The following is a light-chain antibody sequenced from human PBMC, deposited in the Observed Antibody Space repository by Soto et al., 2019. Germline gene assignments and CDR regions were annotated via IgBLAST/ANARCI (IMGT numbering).Light chain of an antibody. CDR1: QSISTW. Sequence: DIHMTQSPSTLSASVGDRLTITCRASQSISTWLAWYQQKPGKAPKLLICDASRLESGIPPRFSGSGSGTEFTLTISSLQPDDVATYYCQQYDSYPYTFAQGTKVEIK. V-gene: IGKV1-5*01. CDR3: QQYDSYPYT. J-gene: IGKJ2*01. CDR2: DAS.